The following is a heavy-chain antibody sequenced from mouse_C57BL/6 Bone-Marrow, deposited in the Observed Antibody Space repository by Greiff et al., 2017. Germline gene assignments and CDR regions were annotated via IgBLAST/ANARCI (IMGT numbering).Heavy chain of an antibody. CDR1: GYTFTSYD. Sequence: QVQLKQSGPELVKPGASVKLSCKASGYTFTSYDINWVKQRPGQGLEWIGWIYPRDGSATYNEKFKGKATLTVDTSSSTAYMEPHSLTSENSAVYFCARLEVDGSSGDWYFDDWGKGTTVTVAS. CDR3: ARLEVDGSSGDWYFDD. D-gene: IGHD1-1*01. V-gene: IGHV1-85*01. J-gene: IGHJ1*03. CDR2: IYPRDGSA.